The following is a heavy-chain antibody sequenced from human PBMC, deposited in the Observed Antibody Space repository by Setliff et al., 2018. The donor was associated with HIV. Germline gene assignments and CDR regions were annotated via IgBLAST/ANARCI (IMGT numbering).Heavy chain of an antibody. CDR2: IYYSGST. Sequence: SETLSLTCTVYGDSISSYYWSWIRQPPGKGLEWIGYIYYSGSTNYNPSLKSRVTISVDTSKNQFSLKLSSVTAADTAVYYCARHNHISKWLVPGDWGQGTLVTVSS. D-gene: IGHD6-19*01. J-gene: IGHJ4*02. V-gene: IGHV4-59*01. CDR1: GDSISSYY. CDR3: ARHNHISKWLVPGD.